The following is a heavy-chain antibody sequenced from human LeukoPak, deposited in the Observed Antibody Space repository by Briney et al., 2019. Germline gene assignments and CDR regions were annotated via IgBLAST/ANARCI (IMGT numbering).Heavy chain of an antibody. V-gene: IGHV4-59*08. D-gene: IGHD3-22*01. CDR3: ARTVDSSGYYLAYDY. CDR2: IYYSGST. CDR1: GGSISSYY. Sequence: SETLSLTCTVSGGSISSYYWSWIRQPPGKGLEWIGYIYYSGSTNYNPSLKSRVTISVDTSKNQFSLKLSSVTAADTAVYYCARTVDSSGYYLAYDYWGQGILVTVSS. J-gene: IGHJ4*02.